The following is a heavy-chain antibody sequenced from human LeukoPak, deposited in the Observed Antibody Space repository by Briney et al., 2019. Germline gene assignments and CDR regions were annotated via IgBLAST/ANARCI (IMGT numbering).Heavy chain of an antibody. CDR2: ISSSSSTI. Sequence: GGSLRLSCAASGFTFSSYSMNWVRQAPGKGLEWVSYISSSSSTIYYADSVKGRFTISRDNAKNSLYLQINSLRAEDTAVYYCARDRSTSGSYFDYWGQGTLVTVSS. D-gene: IGHD3-10*01. V-gene: IGHV3-48*01. J-gene: IGHJ4*02. CDR1: GFTFSSYS. CDR3: ARDRSTSGSYFDY.